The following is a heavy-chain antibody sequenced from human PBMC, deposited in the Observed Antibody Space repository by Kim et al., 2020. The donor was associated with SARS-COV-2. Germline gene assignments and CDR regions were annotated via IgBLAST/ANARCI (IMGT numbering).Heavy chain of an antibody. CDR3: ARGGGYSGYEIKD. Sequence: SETLSLTCTVSGGSISSGGYYWSWIRQHPGKGLEWIGYISYSGSTYYNPSLKSRVTISLDTSKNQFSLKLSSVTAADTAVYYCARGGGYSGYEIKDWGHGALVTVSS. D-gene: IGHD5-12*01. J-gene: IGHJ4*03. V-gene: IGHV4-31*03. CDR1: GGSISSGGYY. CDR2: ISYSGST.